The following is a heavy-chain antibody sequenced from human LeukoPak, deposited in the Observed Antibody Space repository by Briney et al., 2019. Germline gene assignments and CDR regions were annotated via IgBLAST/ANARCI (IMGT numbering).Heavy chain of an antibody. V-gene: IGHV1-24*01. CDR3: ATELDYFDY. CDR1: GYTFTSYG. CDR2: FDPEDGET. Sequence: GASVKVSCKASGYTFTSYGISWVRQAPGKGLEWMGGFDPEDGETIYAQKFQGRVTMTEDTSTYTAYMELSSLRSEDTAVYYCATELDYFDYWGQGTLVTVSS. J-gene: IGHJ4*02.